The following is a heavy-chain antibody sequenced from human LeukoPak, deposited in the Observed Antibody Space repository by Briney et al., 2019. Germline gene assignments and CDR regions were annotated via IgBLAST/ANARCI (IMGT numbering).Heavy chain of an antibody. Sequence: PGGSLRVSCAASGFSFSRYGMKWVRQAPGKGLDCLSYIRSSDSTTYYADSVKGRFTISRDNAKNSLYLQMDSLRVEDTAVYYCAKRADSSAHSFDYWGQGTLVTVSS. CDR1: GFSFSRYG. D-gene: IGHD3-22*01. J-gene: IGHJ4*02. V-gene: IGHV3-48*04. CDR3: AKRADSSAHSFDY. CDR2: IRSSDSTT.